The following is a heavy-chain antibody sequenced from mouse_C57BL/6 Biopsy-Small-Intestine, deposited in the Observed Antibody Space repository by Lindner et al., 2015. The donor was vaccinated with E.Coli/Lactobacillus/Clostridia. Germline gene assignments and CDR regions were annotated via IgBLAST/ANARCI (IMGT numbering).Heavy chain of an antibody. J-gene: IGHJ3*01. CDR3: ARGDYDEDFAY. CDR2: INPTSGYT. Sequence: VQLQESGAELARPGASVKMSCKASGYTFTTYTIHWVKQRPGQGLEWIGYINPTSGYTKYSQKFKDKATLTADKSSSTAYMQLRSLTSEDSTVYYCARGDYDEDFAYWGQGTLVTVSA. D-gene: IGHD2-4*01. V-gene: IGHV1-4*01. CDR1: GYTFTTYT.